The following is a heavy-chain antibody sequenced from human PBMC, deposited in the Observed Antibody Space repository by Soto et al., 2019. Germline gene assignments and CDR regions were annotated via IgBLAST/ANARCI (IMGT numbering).Heavy chain of an antibody. Sequence: SETLSLTCPVAGGSISSYYLSWIRQPPGKGLEWIGYIYYSGSTNYNPSLKSRVTISVDTSKNQFSLKLSSVTAADTAVYYCARGYSSGWYDYWGQGTLVTVSS. CDR3: ARGYSSGWYDY. D-gene: IGHD6-19*01. J-gene: IGHJ4*02. CDR2: IYYSGST. CDR1: GGSISSYY. V-gene: IGHV4-59*01.